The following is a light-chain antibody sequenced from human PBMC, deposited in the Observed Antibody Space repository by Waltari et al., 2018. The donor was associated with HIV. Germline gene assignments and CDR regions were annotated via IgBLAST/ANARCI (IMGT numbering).Light chain of an antibody. J-gene: IGLJ2*01. V-gene: IGLV2-8*01. CDR1: SSDVGGYNY. CDR2: EVS. CDR3: SSYAGSNNPVV. Sequence: QSALTQPPSASGSPGQSVTISCTGTSSDVGGYNYVSWYQPHPGKPPKLMLYEVSKRPSGVPDRFSGSKSGNTASLTVSGLQAEDEADYYCSSYAGSNNPVVFGGGTKLTVL.